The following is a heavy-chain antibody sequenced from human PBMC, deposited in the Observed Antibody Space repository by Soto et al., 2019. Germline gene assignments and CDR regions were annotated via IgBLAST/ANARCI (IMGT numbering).Heavy chain of an antibody. CDR1: GDSISSYY. Sequence: QVQLQESGPGLVKPSETLSLTCTVSGDSISSYYWSWIRQPPGKGLEWVGYIYFSGSTNYNPSLKSRVTISLDTSRSQFSLKLSSVTAADTAFYYCARVAPTLPYTADDAFDIWGQGTMVTVSS. CDR3: ARVAPTLPYTADDAFDI. CDR2: IYFSGST. V-gene: IGHV4-59*01. J-gene: IGHJ3*02. D-gene: IGHD1-20*01.